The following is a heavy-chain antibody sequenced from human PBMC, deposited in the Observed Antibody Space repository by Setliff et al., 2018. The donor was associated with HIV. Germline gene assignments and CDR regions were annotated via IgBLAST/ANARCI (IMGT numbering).Heavy chain of an antibody. CDR1: GYSFTSYY. Sequence: ASVKVSCKASGYSFTSYYVNWVRQAPGQGLEWMGRINPKSGATNLAQKFQGRVTLTRDTSVTTVYMELSGLKSDDTAVYYCARDHVVCSGGTCRSDDPYYYYYMNVWGQGTTVTVSS. J-gene: IGHJ6*03. CDR2: INPKSGAT. V-gene: IGHV1-2*06. CDR3: ARDHVVCSGGTCRSDDPYYYYYMNV. D-gene: IGHD2-15*01.